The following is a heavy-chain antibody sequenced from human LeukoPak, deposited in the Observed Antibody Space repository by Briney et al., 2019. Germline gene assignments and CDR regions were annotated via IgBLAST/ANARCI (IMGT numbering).Heavy chain of an antibody. CDR2: INHSGST. CDR3: TRLSSSSATVTTASYYYYYMDV. D-gene: IGHD4-17*01. J-gene: IGHJ6*03. Sequence: SETLSLTCAVYGGSFSGYYWSWIRQPPGKGLEWIGEINHSGSTYYNPSLKSRVTISVDTSKNQFSLKLSSVTAADTAVYYCTRLSSSSATVTTASYYYYYMDVWGKGTTVTISS. CDR1: GGSFSGYY. V-gene: IGHV4-34*01.